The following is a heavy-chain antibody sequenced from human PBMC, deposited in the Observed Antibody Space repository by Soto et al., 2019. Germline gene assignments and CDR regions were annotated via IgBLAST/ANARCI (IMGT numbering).Heavy chain of an antibody. CDR2: IIPIFDKA. J-gene: IGHJ4*02. CDR3: ARWGTTGGLDV. D-gene: IGHD3-16*01. CDR1: GDTFSTYG. Sequence: QVHLVQSGAEVTKPGSSVTVSCKTSGDTFSTYGFDWVRQAPGQSLEWMGGIIPIFDKANYAEEFQDRLTISTDASTSTVYMQLSSLRSEDTAMYYCARWGTTGGLDVWGQGTLVSVSS. V-gene: IGHV1-69*01.